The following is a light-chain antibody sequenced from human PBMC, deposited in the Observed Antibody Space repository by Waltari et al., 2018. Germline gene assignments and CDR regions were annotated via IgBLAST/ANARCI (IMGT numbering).Light chain of an antibody. V-gene: IGLV2-14*01. CDR2: EDS. CDR3: TSHTTTSTLV. J-gene: IGLJ2*01. CDR1: RSDIGSSDH. Sequence: QSALTQPASVSGSPGQSITLSCTGTRSDIGSSDHVSWYQQHPGNAPKLIIYEDSDPPSGVSYRFSGSKSGNTASLTIFGLQPEDEADYHCTSHTTTSTLVFGGGTRLTVL.